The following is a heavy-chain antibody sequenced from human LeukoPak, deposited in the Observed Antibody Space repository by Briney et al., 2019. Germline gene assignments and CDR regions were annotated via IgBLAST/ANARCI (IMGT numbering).Heavy chain of an antibody. CDR2: IYYSGST. V-gene: IGHV4-31*03. Sequence: SQTLSLTCTVSGGSISSGGYYWRWIRQHPGKGLEWIGYIYYSGSTYYNPSLKSRVTISVDTSKNQFSLKLSSVTAADTAVYYCARTVNWNDGGYFDYWGQGTLVTVFS. J-gene: IGHJ4*02. D-gene: IGHD1-1*01. CDR1: GGSISSGGYY. CDR3: ARTVNWNDGGYFDY.